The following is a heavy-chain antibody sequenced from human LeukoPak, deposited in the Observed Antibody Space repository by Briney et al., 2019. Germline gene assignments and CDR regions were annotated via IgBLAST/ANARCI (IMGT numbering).Heavy chain of an antibody. Sequence: GGSLRLSCAASGFTFSSYAMSWVRQAPGKGLEWVSVIYSGGSTYYADSVKGRFTISRDNSKNTLYLQMNSLRAEDTAVYYCASSGSHPPFDYWGQGTLVTVSS. V-gene: IGHV3-53*01. CDR2: IYSGGST. CDR3: ASSGSHPPFDY. CDR1: GFTFSSYA. D-gene: IGHD1-26*01. J-gene: IGHJ4*02.